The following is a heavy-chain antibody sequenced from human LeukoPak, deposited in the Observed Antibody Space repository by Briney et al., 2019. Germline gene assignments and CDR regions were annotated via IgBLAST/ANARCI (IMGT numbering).Heavy chain of an antibody. CDR1: GYTFSSYA. CDR2: INTNTGNP. Sequence: DSVKVSCKASGYTFSSYAMNWVRQSPGQGLEWMGWINTNTGNPVYAQGFTGRFVFSLDTLVRTAYLQINSLKAEDTAVYYCARSFVVVPGAIDWFDPWGQGTLVTVSS. J-gene: IGHJ5*02. V-gene: IGHV7-4-1*02. CDR3: ARSFVVVPGAIDWFDP. D-gene: IGHD2-2*02.